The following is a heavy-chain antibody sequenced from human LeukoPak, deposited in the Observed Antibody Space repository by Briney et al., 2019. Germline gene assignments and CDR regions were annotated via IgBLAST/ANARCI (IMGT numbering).Heavy chain of an antibody. CDR3: ARDLLGPYYYYMDV. CDR2: IYYSGST. D-gene: IGHD3-10*01. V-gene: IGHV4-59*01. Sequence: KPSETLSVTCTVSGGSISSYYWSWIRQPPGKGLERIGYIYYSGSTNYNPSLKSRVTISVDTSKNQFSLKLSSVTAADTAVYYCARDLLGPYYYYMDVSGKGTTVTVSS. J-gene: IGHJ6*03. CDR1: GGSISSYY.